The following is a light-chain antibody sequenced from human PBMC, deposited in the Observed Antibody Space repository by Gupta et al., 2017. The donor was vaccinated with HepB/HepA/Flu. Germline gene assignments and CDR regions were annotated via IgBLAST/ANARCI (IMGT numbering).Light chain of an antibody. CDR3: QAWDSSIVV. CDR1: KLGDKY. Sequence: SYELTQPPSVSVSPGQTASIPCSGDKLGDKYACWYQQKPGQSPVLVTYQDSKRPSGIPERFSGSNSGNTVTLTISGTQAMDEADYYCQAWDSSIVVFGGGTKLTVL. CDR2: QDS. J-gene: IGLJ2*01. V-gene: IGLV3-1*01.